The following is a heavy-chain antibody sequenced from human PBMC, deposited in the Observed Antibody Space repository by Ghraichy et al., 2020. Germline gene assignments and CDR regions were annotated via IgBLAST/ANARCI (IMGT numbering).Heavy chain of an antibody. Sequence: SVKVSCKASGGTFSSYAISWVRQAPGQGLEWMGGIIPIFGTANYAQKFQGRVTITADESTSTAYMERSSLRSEDTAVYYCARDWGSSPAFDYWGQGTLVTVSS. CDR2: IIPIFGTA. V-gene: IGHV1-69*13. CDR1: GGTFSSYA. CDR3: ARDWGSSPAFDY. D-gene: IGHD6-13*01. J-gene: IGHJ4*02.